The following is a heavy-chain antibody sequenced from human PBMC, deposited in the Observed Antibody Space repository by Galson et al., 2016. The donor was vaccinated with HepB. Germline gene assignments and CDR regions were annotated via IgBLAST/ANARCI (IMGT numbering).Heavy chain of an antibody. D-gene: IGHD5/OR15-5a*01. V-gene: IGHV3-9*01. CDR3: ARDLGKSVGTIAF. CDR1: GFSFQSFA. CDR2: INWNSGYV. J-gene: IGHJ4*02. Sequence: SLRLSCAASGFSFQSFAMHWVRQAQGKGLEWVSGINWNSGYVDYGGSVKGRFTIFRDNAKNSLYLEMNSLTPDDSAFYYCARDLGKSVGTIAFWGQGTLVTVSS.